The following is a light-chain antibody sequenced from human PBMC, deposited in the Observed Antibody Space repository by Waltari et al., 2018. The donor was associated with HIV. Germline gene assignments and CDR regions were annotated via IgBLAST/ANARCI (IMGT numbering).Light chain of an antibody. CDR3: QAWDSSTGV. Sequence: SYELTQPPSVSVSQGQTARITCSGDNLGDKYACWYQQKSGQSPVLVICQDSKRPSGIPERFSGSNSGNTATLTISGTQAMDEADYYCQAWDSSTGVFGGGTKLTVL. J-gene: IGLJ2*01. CDR1: NLGDKY. V-gene: IGLV3-1*01. CDR2: QDS.